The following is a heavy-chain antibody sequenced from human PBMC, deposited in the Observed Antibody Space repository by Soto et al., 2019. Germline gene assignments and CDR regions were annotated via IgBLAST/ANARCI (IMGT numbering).Heavy chain of an antibody. CDR2: IWYDGSNK. V-gene: IGHV3-33*01. CDR1: GFTFSSYG. Sequence: VGSLRLSCAASGFTFSSYGMHWVRQAPGKGLEWVAVIWYDGSNKYYADSVKGRFTISRDNSKNTLYLQMNSLRAEDTAVYYCARGSSGWYYIYYYYYMDVWGKGTTVTVSS. D-gene: IGHD6-19*01. CDR3: ARGSSGWYYIYYYYYMDV. J-gene: IGHJ6*03.